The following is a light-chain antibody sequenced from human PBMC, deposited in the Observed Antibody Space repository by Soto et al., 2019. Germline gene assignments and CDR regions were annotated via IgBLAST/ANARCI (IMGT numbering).Light chain of an antibody. J-gene: IGKJ5*01. Sequence: DIQMTQSSSTLSASVVDRVTITCRASQSISSWLAWYQQKPGKVPKLLIYAASTLQSGVPSRFSGSGSGTHFTLTISSLQPEDFATCYCQQANTFPLTFGQGTRLEIK. CDR2: AAS. CDR1: QSISSW. CDR3: QQANTFPLT. V-gene: IGKV1-12*01.